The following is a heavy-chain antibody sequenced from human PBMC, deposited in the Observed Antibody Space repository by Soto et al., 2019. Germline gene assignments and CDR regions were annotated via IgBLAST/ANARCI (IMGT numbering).Heavy chain of an antibody. CDR2: IYYSGST. CDR3: ARTQPYYYDSSGYSPFDY. Sequence: PSETLSLTCTVSGGSISSYYWSWIRQPPGKGLEWIGYIYYSGSTNYNPSLKSRVTISVDTSKNQFSLKLSSVTAADTAVYYCARTQPYYYDSSGYSPFDYWGQGTPVTFSS. CDR1: GGSISSYY. J-gene: IGHJ4*02. D-gene: IGHD3-22*01. V-gene: IGHV4-59*01.